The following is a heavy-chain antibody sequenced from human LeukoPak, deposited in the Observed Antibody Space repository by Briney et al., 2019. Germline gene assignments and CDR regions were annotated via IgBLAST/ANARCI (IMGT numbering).Heavy chain of an antibody. CDR2: IYYSGST. CDR3: ARPAGYNYWYYFDY. CDR1: GGSISTYY. V-gene: IGHV4-59*01. J-gene: IGHJ4*02. Sequence: SQTLSLTCTVSGGSISTYYWSWIRQPPGQGLEWIGYIYYSGSTNYNPSLKSRVTISVDTSKNQFSLKLSSVTAADTAVYYCARPAGYNYWYYFDYWGQGTLDTVSS. D-gene: IGHD5-24*01.